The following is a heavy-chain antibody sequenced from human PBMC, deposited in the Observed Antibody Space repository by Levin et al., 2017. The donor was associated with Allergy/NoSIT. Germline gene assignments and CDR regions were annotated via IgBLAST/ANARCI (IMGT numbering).Heavy chain of an antibody. CDR2: ITGSGGSA. D-gene: IGHD3-22*01. V-gene: IGHV3-23*01. CDR3: AKSGMDYYASSGYYRYFDY. J-gene: IGHJ4*02. Sequence: QPGGSLRLSCAASGFTFSGYAMSWVRQAPGKGLEWVSAITGSGGSAYYSDSVEGRFAISRDNSKNTLYMQIHSLRAEDTAIYYCAKSGMDYYASSGYYRYFDYWGQGTLVTVSS. CDR1: GFTFSGYA.